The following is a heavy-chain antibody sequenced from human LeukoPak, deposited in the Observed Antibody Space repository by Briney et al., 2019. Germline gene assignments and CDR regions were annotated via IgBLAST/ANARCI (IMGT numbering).Heavy chain of an antibody. D-gene: IGHD2-15*01. CDR1: GFIFSSYG. CDR3: ARVLRYCSGGNCYSGGLGYMNV. V-gene: IGHV3-30*02. CDR2: TRYDGSNK. Sequence: PGGSLRLSCAASGFIFSSYGMYWVRQAPGKGLEWVAFTRYDGSNKYYADSVKGRFTISRDNAKNSLFLQMNSLRAEDTAVYYCARVLRYCSGGNCYSGGLGYMNVWGKGTTVTISS. J-gene: IGHJ6*03.